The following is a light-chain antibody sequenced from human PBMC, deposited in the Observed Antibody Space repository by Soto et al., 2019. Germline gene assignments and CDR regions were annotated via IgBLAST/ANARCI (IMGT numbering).Light chain of an antibody. V-gene: IGKV4-1*01. CDR3: KQYYSPPYT. CDR1: QTILYSSNNRNY. CDR2: WAS. Sequence: DIVVAQSPDSLAASLGERATINCKSSQTILYSSNNRNYLAWYQQKPGQPPKLLIYWASTRESGVPDRFSGSGSGTDFTLTISSLQAEDVAVYYCKQYYSPPYTFGQGTKLEIK. J-gene: IGKJ2*01.